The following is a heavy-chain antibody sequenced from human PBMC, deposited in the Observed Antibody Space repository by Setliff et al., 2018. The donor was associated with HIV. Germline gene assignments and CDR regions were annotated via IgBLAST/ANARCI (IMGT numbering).Heavy chain of an antibody. CDR1: GGSVGSGSYY. J-gene: IGHJ3*01. CDR3: ARHRDGFDF. CDR2: IYYSGST. V-gene: IGHV4-61*01. Sequence: PSETLSLTCSVSGGSVGSGSYYWSWIRQSPGKGLEWLGYIYYSGSTTYNPSLRSRVTISLDTSQNRFSLQLTSVTAADTAVYYCARHRDGFDFWGQGTLVTVSS.